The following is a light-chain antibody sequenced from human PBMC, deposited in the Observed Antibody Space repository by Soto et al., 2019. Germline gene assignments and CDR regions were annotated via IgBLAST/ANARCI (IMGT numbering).Light chain of an antibody. Sequence: DIVMTQSPASLAVSLGERATINCKSSQSILYTSNNKNYLAWFQQKPGQPHKLLIHWASIRESVVPDRFSGSASATDFPPTISSLQAEDVAVYYCQQYYSTPYTFGQGTKLEIK. CDR3: QQYYSTPYT. CDR2: WAS. CDR1: QSILYTSNNKNY. V-gene: IGKV4-1*01. J-gene: IGKJ2*01.